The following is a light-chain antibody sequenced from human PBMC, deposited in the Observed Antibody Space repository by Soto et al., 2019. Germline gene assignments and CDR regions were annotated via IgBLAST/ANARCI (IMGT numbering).Light chain of an antibody. V-gene: IGLV2-14*01. CDR2: DVS. CDR1: SSDVGGYNY. Sequence: QSALTQPASVSGSPGQSITISCTGTSSDVGGYNYVSWYQQHPGKAPNLLIYDVSKWPSGVSNRFSGSKSGNTASLTISGLQAEDEADYYCNSYTSSSTRVFGGGTKLTVL. CDR3: NSYTSSSTRV. J-gene: IGLJ2*01.